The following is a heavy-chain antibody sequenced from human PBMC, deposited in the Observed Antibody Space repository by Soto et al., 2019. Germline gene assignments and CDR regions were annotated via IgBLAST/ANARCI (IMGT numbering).Heavy chain of an antibody. V-gene: IGHV4-31*03. D-gene: IGHD6-19*01. CDR3: ARVGLGGVAVADPVRWFGP. Sequence: QVQLQESGPGLVKPSQTLSLTCTVSGGSISSGGYYWSWIRQHPGKGLEWIGYIYYSGSTYYNPSLKSRVTISVDTSKNGFSLKLSSVTAAETAVYYCARVGLGGVAVADPVRWFGPWGQGTLVTVSS. CDR2: IYYSGST. CDR1: GGSISSGGYY. J-gene: IGHJ5*02.